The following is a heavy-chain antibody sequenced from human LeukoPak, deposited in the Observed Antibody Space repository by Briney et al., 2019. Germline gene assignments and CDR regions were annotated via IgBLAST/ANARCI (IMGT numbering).Heavy chain of an antibody. CDR1: GFTFSAYS. J-gene: IGHJ4*02. CDR2: ISGSSNYI. V-gene: IGHV3-21*06. CDR3: ARGGGLGYCSSTSCYVYFDY. D-gene: IGHD2-2*01. Sequence: GGSLRLSCAASGFTFSAYSINWVRQAPGKGLEWVASISGSSNYIYYADSVKGRFTISRDNAKNSLYLQVDSLRAEDTALYYCARGGGLGYCSSTSCYVYFDYWGQGTLVTVSS.